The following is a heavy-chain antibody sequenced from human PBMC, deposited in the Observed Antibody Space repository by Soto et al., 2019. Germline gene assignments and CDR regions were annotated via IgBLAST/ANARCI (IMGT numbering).Heavy chain of an antibody. CDR3: AREASGSNPFDY. CDR2: INHSGST. V-gene: IGHV4-34*01. J-gene: IGHJ4*02. CDR1: GGSFSGYY. D-gene: IGHD5-12*01. Sequence: SETLSLTCAVYGGSFSGYYWSWIRQPPGKGLEWIGEINHSGSTNYNPSLKSRVTISVDTSKNQFSLKLSSVTAADTAVYYCAREASGSNPFDYWGQGPLVTVSS.